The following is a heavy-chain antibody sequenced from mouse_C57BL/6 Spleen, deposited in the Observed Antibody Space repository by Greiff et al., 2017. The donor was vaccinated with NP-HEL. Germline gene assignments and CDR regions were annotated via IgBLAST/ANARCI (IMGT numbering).Heavy chain of an antibody. J-gene: IGHJ4*01. CDR1: GYTFTDYY. D-gene: IGHD1-1*01. Sequence: EVQLQQSGPELVKPGASVKISCKASGYTFTDYYMNWVKQSHGKSLEWIGDLNPNNGGTSYNQKVKGKDTLTVDKSSSTAYMELRSLKSEDSAVDYGARGGVTTVVEGDYAMDYWGQGASVTVSS. V-gene: IGHV1-26*01. CDR2: LNPNNGGT. CDR3: ARGGVTTVVEGDYAMDY.